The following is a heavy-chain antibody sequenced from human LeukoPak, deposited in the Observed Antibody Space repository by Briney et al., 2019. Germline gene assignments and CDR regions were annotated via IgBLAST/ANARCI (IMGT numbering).Heavy chain of an antibody. V-gene: IGHV1-18*01. D-gene: IGHD3-22*01. Sequence: PLASVKVSCKASGYTFTSYGISWVRQAPGQGLEWMGWISAYNGNTNYAQKLQGRVTITADESTSTAYMELSSLRSEDTAVYYCARGRDYYDSSGYYDWGQGTLVTVSS. CDR1: GYTFTSYG. CDR2: ISAYNGNT. J-gene: IGHJ4*02. CDR3: ARGRDYYDSSGYYD.